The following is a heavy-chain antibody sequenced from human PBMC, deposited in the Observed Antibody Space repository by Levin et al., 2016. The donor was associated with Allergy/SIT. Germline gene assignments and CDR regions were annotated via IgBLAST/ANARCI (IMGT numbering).Heavy chain of an antibody. CDR2: IYYSGST. D-gene: IGHD5-18*01. CDR1: GGSISSSSYY. CDR3: ARQPIQLWYPRLDY. J-gene: IGHJ4*02. V-gene: IGHV4-39*01. Sequence: SETLSLTCTVSGGSISSSSYYWGWIRQPPGKGLEWIGSIYYSGSTYYNPSLKSRVTISVDTSKNQFSLKLSSVTAADTAVYYCARQPIQLWYPRLDYWGQGTLVTVSS.